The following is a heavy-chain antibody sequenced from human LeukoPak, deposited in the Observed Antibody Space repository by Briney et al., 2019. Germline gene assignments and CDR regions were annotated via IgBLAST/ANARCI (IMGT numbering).Heavy chain of an antibody. J-gene: IGHJ5*02. CDR2: ICWNSGSI. CDR3: AKDGYSSSFSPPSFDP. CDR1: GFTFDDYA. D-gene: IGHD6-6*01. Sequence: PGGSLRLSCAASGFTFDDYAMHWVRQAPGKGLEWVSGICWNSGSIGYADSVKGRFTISRDNAKNSLYLQMNSLRAEDTALYYCAKDGYSSSFSPPSFDPWGQGTLVTVSS. V-gene: IGHV3-9*01.